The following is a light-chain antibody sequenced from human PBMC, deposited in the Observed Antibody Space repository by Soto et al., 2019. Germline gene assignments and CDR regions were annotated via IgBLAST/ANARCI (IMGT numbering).Light chain of an antibody. V-gene: IGKV1-39*01. Sequence: DIQMTQSPSSLSASVGDRVTISCRASQSISSYLNWYQQKPGKAPKLLIYAASSLQSGVPSRFSGSGSGTDSTLTISSLQPEDFATYYFQQSYSPLWTFGQGTKVEIK. J-gene: IGKJ1*01. CDR1: QSISSY. CDR2: AAS. CDR3: QQSYSPLWT.